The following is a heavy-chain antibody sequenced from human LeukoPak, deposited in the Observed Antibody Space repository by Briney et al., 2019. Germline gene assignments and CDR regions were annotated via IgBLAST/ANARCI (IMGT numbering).Heavy chain of an antibody. J-gene: IGHJ4*02. CDR1: GFTFSSYS. Sequence: GGSLRLSCAASGFTFSSYSMNWVRQAPGKGLEWVSSISSSSSYIYYADSVKGRSTISRDNAKNSLYLQMNSLRAEDTAVYYCARGGTIQLSDWGQGTLVTVSS. CDR3: ARGGTIQLSD. D-gene: IGHD5-18*01. CDR2: ISSSSSYI. V-gene: IGHV3-21*01.